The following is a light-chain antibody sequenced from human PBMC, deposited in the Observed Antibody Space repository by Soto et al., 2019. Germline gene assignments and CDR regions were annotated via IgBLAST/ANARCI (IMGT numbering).Light chain of an antibody. CDR3: ATWDDSQNGPV. V-gene: IGLV1-44*01. Sequence: QSVLTQPPSTSGTPGQRVTISCSGSSSNIGSNTVNWYLQLPGTAPKLLIYSDNQGPSGVPDRFSGSRSGTSASLAITRLQSEDEADYYCATWDDSQNGPVFGGGTKLTVL. CDR2: SDN. CDR1: SSNIGSNT. J-gene: IGLJ2*01.